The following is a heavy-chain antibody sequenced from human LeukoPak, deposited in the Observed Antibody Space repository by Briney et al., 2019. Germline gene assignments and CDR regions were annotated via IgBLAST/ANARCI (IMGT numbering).Heavy chain of an antibody. CDR3: AKGGVVHAFDI. J-gene: IGHJ3*02. CDR2: ISISSNYI. CDR1: GFTFSRYS. D-gene: IGHD2-15*01. Sequence: PGGSLRLSCAASGFTFSRYSMNWVRQAPGKGLEWVSSISISSNYIYYTDSVKGRCTISRDNGKNSLYLQMNSLRAEDTAVYYCAKGGVVHAFDIWGQGTMVTVSS. V-gene: IGHV3-21*04.